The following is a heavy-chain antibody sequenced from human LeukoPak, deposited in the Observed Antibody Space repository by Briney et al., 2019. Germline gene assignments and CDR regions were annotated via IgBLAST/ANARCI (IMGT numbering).Heavy chain of an antibody. CDR2: INSDGSST. CDR1: GFTFSSYW. Sequence: GGSLRLSCAASGFTFSSYWMHWVRQTPGKGLVWVSRINSDGSSTSYADSVKGRFTISRDNAKNTLYLQMNSLRAEDTAVYYCARGNLWFGELVYWGQGTLVTASS. CDR3: ARGNLWFGELVY. J-gene: IGHJ4*02. V-gene: IGHV3-74*01. D-gene: IGHD3-10*01.